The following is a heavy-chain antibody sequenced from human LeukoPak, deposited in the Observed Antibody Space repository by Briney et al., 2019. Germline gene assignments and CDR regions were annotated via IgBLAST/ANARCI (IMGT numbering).Heavy chain of an antibody. CDR3: AKGALAYCGGDCYSENDY. V-gene: IGHV3-9*01. CDR1: GFTFEDYA. Sequence: GGSLRLSCAAPGFTFEDYAMHWVRQAPGKGLEWVSGISWNSGSIGYADSVKGRFTISRDNAKNSLYLQMNSLRAEDTALYYCAKGALAYCGGDCYSENDYWGQGTLVTVSS. CDR2: ISWNSGSI. J-gene: IGHJ4*02. D-gene: IGHD2-21*02.